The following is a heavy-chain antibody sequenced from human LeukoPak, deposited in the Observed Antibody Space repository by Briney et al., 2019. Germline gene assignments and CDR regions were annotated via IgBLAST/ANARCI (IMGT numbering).Heavy chain of an antibody. Sequence: GGSLRLSCAASGFTFDDYGMHWVRQAPGKGLEWVSGISWNRGSIGYADSVKGRFTISRDNAKNSLYLQMNSLRAEDTALYYCAKGGGSGYYYYGMDVWGQGTTVTVS. CDR2: ISWNRGSI. CDR3: AKGGGSGYYYYGMDV. J-gene: IGHJ6*02. D-gene: IGHD3-10*01. CDR1: GFTFDDYG. V-gene: IGHV3-9*01.